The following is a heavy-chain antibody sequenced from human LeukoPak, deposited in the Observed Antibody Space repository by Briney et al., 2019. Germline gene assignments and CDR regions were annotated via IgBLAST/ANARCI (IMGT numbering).Heavy chain of an antibody. CDR2: AYYRSKWSN. Sequence: SQTLSLTCAISGDSVSSNNAAWNWIRQSPSRGLEWLGRAYYRSKWSNHYAVSLKGRITINPDTSKNQFSLQLNSVTPEDTAVYYCAREPDYSDYLSGALDIWGQGTMVTVSS. CDR1: GDSVSSNNAA. CDR3: AREPDYSDYLSGALDI. V-gene: IGHV6-1*01. D-gene: IGHD4-11*01. J-gene: IGHJ3*02.